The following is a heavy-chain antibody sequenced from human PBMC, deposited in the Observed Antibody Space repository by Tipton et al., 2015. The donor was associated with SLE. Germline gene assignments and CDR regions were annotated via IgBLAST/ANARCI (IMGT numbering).Heavy chain of an antibody. V-gene: IGHV4-59*08. D-gene: IGHD3-10*01. CDR1: GGSTSNYY. J-gene: IGHJ6*02. CDR2: VYYRGNS. Sequence: GLVKPSETLSLTCTVSGGSTSNYYWSWIRQPPGKGLEWIGYVYYRGNSNYNPSLKSRVSISADPSRRQFSLRLTSVTAADTAVYYCARHRLTVLQKVNVPSDGLDVWGQGTTVSVSS. CDR3: ARHRLTVLQKVNVPSDGLDV.